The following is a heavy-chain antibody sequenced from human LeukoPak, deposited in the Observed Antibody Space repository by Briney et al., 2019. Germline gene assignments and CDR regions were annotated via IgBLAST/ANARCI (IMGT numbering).Heavy chain of an antibody. D-gene: IGHD3-16*02. CDR2: MNPNSGNT. CDR3: ARVLTFGGVIVISYFDY. Sequence: ASVKVSCKASGYTFTSYDINWVRQATGQGLEWMGWMNPNSGNTGYAQKFQGRVTMTRDTSLSTAYMELSRLRSDDTAVYYCARVLTFGGVIVISYFDYWGQGTLVTVSS. CDR1: GYTFTSYD. V-gene: IGHV1-8*01. J-gene: IGHJ4*02.